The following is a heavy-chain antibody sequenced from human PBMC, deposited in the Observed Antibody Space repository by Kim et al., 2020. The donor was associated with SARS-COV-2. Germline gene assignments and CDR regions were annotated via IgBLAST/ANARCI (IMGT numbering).Heavy chain of an antibody. J-gene: IGHJ4*02. D-gene: IGHD3-22*01. V-gene: IGHV4-39*01. CDR3: AVGDYYDSRNFDY. Sequence: YTPSLKSRVTISVDTSKNQFSRKLSSVTAADTAVYYCAVGDYYDSRNFDYWGQGTLVTVSS.